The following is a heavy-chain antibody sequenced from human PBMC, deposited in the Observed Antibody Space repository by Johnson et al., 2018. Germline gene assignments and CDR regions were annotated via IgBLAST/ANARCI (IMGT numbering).Heavy chain of an antibody. CDR1: GIIFSSYG. J-gene: IGHJ6*03. CDR3: EQTAEYSSGNDYYYYMDV. D-gene: IGHD6-19*01. CDR2: ISYDGSNK. V-gene: IGHV3-30*18. Sequence: QVQLVQSGGGVVQPGRSLRLSCAASGIIFSSYGMHWVRQAPGKGLEWVTLISYDGSNKYYADSVKGRFTISRDNSKNKVYLQMNSLRAEDTAGYYCEQTAEYSSGNDYYYYMDVWGTGTTVTVSS.